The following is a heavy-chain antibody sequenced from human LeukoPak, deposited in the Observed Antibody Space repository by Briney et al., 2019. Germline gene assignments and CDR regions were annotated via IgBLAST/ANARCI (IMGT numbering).Heavy chain of an antibody. J-gene: IGHJ4*02. V-gene: IGHV1-69*04. CDR3: ASDPGVARHRPPGRNFDY. D-gene: IGHD6-6*01. Sequence: ASVKVSCKASGGTFSSYAISWVRQAPGQGLEWMGRIIPILGIANYAQKFQGRVTITADKSTSTAYMELSSLRSEDTAVYYCASDPGVARHRPPGRNFDYWGQGTLVTVSS. CDR2: IIPILGIA. CDR1: GGTFSSYA.